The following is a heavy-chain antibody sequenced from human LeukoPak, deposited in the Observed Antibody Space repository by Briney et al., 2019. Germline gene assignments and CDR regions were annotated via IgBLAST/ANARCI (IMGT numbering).Heavy chain of an antibody. Sequence: ASVKVSCKASGYTFTGYYMHWVRQAPGQGLEWMGWINPNSGGTNYAQKFQGRVTMTRDTSISTAYMELSRLRSDDTAVYYCARGYSYGYFLDTKLDPWGQGTLVTVSS. CDR1: GYTFTGYY. V-gene: IGHV1-2*02. CDR2: INPNSGGT. D-gene: IGHD5-18*01. CDR3: ARGYSYGYFLDTKLDP. J-gene: IGHJ5*02.